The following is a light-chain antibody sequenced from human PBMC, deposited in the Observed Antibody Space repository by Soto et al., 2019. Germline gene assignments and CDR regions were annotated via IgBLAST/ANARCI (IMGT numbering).Light chain of an antibody. Sequence: EIVLTQSPATLSLSPGERATLSCRASQSVSSSYLAWYQQKPGQAPRLLIYGASSRATGIPDRFSGSGSGTDFTLTISRLEPEDFAVYYCQQYGSSSFTFGGGTKVDIK. CDR3: QQYGSSSFT. CDR2: GAS. V-gene: IGKV3-20*01. CDR1: QSVSSSY. J-gene: IGKJ4*01.